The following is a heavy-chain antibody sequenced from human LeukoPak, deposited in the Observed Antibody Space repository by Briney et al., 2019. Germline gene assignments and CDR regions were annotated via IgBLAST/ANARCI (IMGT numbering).Heavy chain of an antibody. Sequence: SETLSLTCTVCGGSISSYYWSWIRQPAGKGLEWIGRIYTSGSTNYNPSLKSRVTMSVDTSKNQFSLKLSSVTAADTAVYYCARDRECITTGLCAFDIWGQGTMVTVSS. CDR1: GGSISSYY. J-gene: IGHJ3*02. V-gene: IGHV4-4*07. CDR2: IYTSGST. D-gene: IGHD1-1*01. CDR3: ARDRECITTGLCAFDI.